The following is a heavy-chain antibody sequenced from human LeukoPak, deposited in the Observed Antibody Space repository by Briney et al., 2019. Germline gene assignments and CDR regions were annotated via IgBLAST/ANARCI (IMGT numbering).Heavy chain of an antibody. CDR3: ARAGTGLPTGGRYYYYMDV. V-gene: IGHV1-69*06. Sequence: ASVKVSCKASGGTFSSYAISWVRQAPGQGLEWMGGIISIFGTANYAQKFQGRVTITADKSTSTAYMELSSLRSEDTAVYYCARAGTGLPTGGRYYYYMDVWGKGTTVTVSS. D-gene: IGHD1-1*01. J-gene: IGHJ6*03. CDR2: IISIFGTA. CDR1: GGTFSSYA.